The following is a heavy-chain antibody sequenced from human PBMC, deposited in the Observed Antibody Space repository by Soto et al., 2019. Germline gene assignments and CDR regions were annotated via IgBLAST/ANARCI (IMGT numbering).Heavy chain of an antibody. CDR2: IKQDGSEK. V-gene: IGHV3-7*03. Sequence: PGGSLRLSCATSGFTFSSYWMSWVRQAPGKGLEWVANIKQDGSEKYYVDSVKGRFTISRDNAKNSLFLQMHSLRAEDTAVYFCARDAYYYDNSGFSSWGQGTLVTVSS. CDR1: GFTFSSYW. CDR3: ARDAYYYDNSGFSS. D-gene: IGHD3-22*01. J-gene: IGHJ5*02.